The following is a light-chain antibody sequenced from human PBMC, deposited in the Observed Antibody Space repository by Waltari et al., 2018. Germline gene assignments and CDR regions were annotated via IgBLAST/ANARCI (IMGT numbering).Light chain of an antibody. CDR3: QQYDNLIT. CDR1: QDISNY. J-gene: IGKJ5*01. CDR2: DAS. Sequence: DIQMTQSPSSRSASVGDRVTITCQASQDISNYLNWYQQKPGKAPKLLIYDASNLETGVPSRFSVSGSGTDFTLTISSLQPEDIATYYCQQYDNLITFGQGTRLEIK. V-gene: IGKV1-33*01.